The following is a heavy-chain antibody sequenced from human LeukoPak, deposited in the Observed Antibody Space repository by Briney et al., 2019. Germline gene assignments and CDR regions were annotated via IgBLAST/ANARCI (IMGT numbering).Heavy chain of an antibody. CDR2: ISGSGGST. CDR1: GFTFSSYA. V-gene: IGHV3-23*01. Sequence: PGGSLRPSCAASGFTFSSYAMSWVRQAPGKGLEWVSAISGSGGSTYYADSAKGRFTISRDNSKNTLYLQMNSLRAEDTAVYYCAKLVAARDDYWGQGTLVTVSS. D-gene: IGHD6-6*01. J-gene: IGHJ4*02. CDR3: AKLVAARDDY.